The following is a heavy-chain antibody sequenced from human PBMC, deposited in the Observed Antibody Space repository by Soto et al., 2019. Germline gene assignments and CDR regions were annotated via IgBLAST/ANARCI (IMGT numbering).Heavy chain of an antibody. D-gene: IGHD3-16*02. V-gene: IGHV4-31*03. CDR2: IYYSGST. CDR1: GGSISSGGYY. Sequence: SETLSLTCTVSGGSISSGGYYWSWIRQHPGKGLEWIGYIYYSGSTYYNPSLKSRVTISVDTSKNQFSLKLSSVTAADTAVYYCARVWQTYDSVWGSYRYTGNWFDPWGQGTLVTVYS. J-gene: IGHJ5*02. CDR3: ARVWQTYDSVWGSYRYTGNWFDP.